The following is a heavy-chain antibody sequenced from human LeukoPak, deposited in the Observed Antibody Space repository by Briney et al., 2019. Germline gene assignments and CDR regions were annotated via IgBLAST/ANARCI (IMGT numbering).Heavy chain of an antibody. CDR1: GGTFSSYA. D-gene: IGHD2-8*02. CDR2: IIPIFGTA. V-gene: IGHV1-69*06. J-gene: IGHJ2*01. CDR3: AGYREYWDWHFDL. Sequence: SVKVSCKASGGTFSSYAISWVRQAPGQGLKWMGGIIPIFGTANYAQKFQGRVTITADKSTSTAYMELSSLRSEDTAVYYCAGYREYWDWHFDLWGRGAPVTVSP.